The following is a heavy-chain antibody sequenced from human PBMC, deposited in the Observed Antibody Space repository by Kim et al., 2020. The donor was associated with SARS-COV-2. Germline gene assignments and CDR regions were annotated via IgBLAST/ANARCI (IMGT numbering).Heavy chain of an antibody. J-gene: IGHJ6*02. CDR1: GYTLTELS. CDR3: ATAFSMIAVAGTRHYYYYYGVDV. CDR2: FDPEDGET. Sequence: ASVKVSCKVSGYTLTELSMHWVRQAPGKGLEWMGGFDPEDGETIYAQKFQGRVTMTEDTSTDTAYMELSSLRSEDKAVYYCATAFSMIAVAGTRHYYYYYGVDVGGQGTTVTVSS. D-gene: IGHD6-19*01. V-gene: IGHV1-24*01.